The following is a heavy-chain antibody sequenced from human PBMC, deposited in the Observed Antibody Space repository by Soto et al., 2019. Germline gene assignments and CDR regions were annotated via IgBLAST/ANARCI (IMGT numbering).Heavy chain of an antibody. D-gene: IGHD1-26*01. CDR2: IRNKANSYTT. J-gene: IGHJ4*01. V-gene: IGHV3-72*01. CDR3: ARDRWRGAYFDS. Sequence: EVQLVESGGGLVQPGGSQRLSCAASGFTFSDHYMDWVRQAPGKGLEWVGRIRNKANSYTTDYAASVKGRFTISRDDSKDSLYLQKNSLKTENTAIYYCARDRWRGAYFDSWGHGTLATVSS. CDR1: GFTFSDHY.